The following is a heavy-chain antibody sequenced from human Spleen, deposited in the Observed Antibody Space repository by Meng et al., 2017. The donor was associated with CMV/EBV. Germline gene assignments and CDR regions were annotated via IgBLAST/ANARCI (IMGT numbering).Heavy chain of an antibody. V-gene: IGHV1-69*05. J-gene: IGHJ5*02. CDR2: IIPMVETA. CDR3: ARLTYCSNSNCYP. D-gene: IGHD2-2*01. Sequence: KASGGTFSTYAINWVRRAPGQGLEWMGEIIPMVETATYAQKFQGRVTITTDVSTSTAYMELSSLRSDDTAVYYCARLTYCSNSNCYPWGQGTLVTVSS. CDR1: GGTFSTYA.